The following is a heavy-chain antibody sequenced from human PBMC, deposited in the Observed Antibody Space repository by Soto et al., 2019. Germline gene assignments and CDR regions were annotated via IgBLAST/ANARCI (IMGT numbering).Heavy chain of an antibody. CDR1: GFTFRNYW. J-gene: IGHJ4*02. CDR3: AGDKPYGDSHDF. CDR2: IRQDGSET. V-gene: IGHV3-7*03. D-gene: IGHD4-17*01. Sequence: XESLRLSCAASGFTFRNYWMSGVRQAPGKGLEWVANIRQDGSETYYVDSVKGRFTISRDNAKNSLYLQMSSLRAADTAVYYCAGDKPYGDSHDFWGQGTLVTVSS.